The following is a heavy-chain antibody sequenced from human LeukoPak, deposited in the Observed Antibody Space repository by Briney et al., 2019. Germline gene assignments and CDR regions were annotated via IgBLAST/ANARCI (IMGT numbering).Heavy chain of an antibody. Sequence: SETLSLTCTVSGGSISSNNYYWGWIRQPPGKVLEWIGNIYYSGSTYYNPSLKSRVTISVDTSKNQFSLKLSSVTAADTAVYHCARQRVRGVIDYWGQGTLVTVSS. CDR3: ARQRVRGVIDY. CDR2: IYYSGST. D-gene: IGHD3-10*01. CDR1: GGSISSNNYY. J-gene: IGHJ4*02. V-gene: IGHV4-39*01.